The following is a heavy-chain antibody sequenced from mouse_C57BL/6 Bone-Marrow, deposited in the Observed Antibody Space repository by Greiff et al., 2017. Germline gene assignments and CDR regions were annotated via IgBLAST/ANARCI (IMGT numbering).Heavy chain of an antibody. CDR1: GFTFSDYY. Sequence: EVKLVESGGGLVQPGGSLKLSCAASGFTFSDYYMYWVRQTPEKRLEWVAYISNGGGSTYYPDTVKGRFTISRDNAKNTLYLQMSRLKSEDTAMYYCASHIYDEYDDWCAYWGQGTLVTVSA. V-gene: IGHV5-12*01. CDR2: ISNGGGST. CDR3: ASHIYDEYDDWCAY. J-gene: IGHJ3*01. D-gene: IGHD2-4*01.